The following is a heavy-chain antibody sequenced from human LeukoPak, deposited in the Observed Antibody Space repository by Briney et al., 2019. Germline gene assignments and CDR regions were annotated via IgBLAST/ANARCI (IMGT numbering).Heavy chain of an antibody. CDR1: GGSISSYY. J-gene: IGHJ5*02. CDR3: ARDSDSSGWYWFDP. D-gene: IGHD6-19*01. CDR2: IYYSGST. Sequence: SETLSPTCTVSGGSISSYYWSWVRLPPRKGMGWIGYIYYSGSTTYNPSLKSRVTISVATSKNQFSFKLRSVTVAAPAVYYCARDSDSSGWYWFDPWGQGTLVTVSS. V-gene: IGHV4-59*01.